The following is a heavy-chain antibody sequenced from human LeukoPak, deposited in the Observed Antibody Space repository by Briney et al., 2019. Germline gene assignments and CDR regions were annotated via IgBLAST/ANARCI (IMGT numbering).Heavy chain of an antibody. J-gene: IGHJ6*03. V-gene: IGHV1-46*01. Sequence: GASVKVSCKASGYTFTSYYMHWVRQAPGQGLEWMGIINPSGGSTSYAQKFQGRVTMTRDMSTSTVYMELSSLRSEDTAVYYCAGGRLPLGLTMVRGVIKHYYYYYYMDVWGKGTTVTVSS. CDR3: AGGRLPLGLTMVRGVIKHYYYYYYMDV. CDR1: GYTFTSYY. D-gene: IGHD3-10*01. CDR2: INPSGGST.